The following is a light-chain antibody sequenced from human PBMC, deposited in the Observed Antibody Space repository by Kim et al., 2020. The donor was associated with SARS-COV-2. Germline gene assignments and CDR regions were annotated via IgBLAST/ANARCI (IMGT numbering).Light chain of an antibody. V-gene: IGKV3-15*01. CDR1: QDMASG. CDR2: RAP. Sequence: SVSAEETPPPHGRARQDMASGPACHKQKPGHAPWVLIERAPTRAAALPARFSGSGSGTEFTLTISSLQSDDFAIYYSQQYGYRRAFGQGKRLEIK. J-gene: IGKJ5*01. CDR3: QQYGYRRA.